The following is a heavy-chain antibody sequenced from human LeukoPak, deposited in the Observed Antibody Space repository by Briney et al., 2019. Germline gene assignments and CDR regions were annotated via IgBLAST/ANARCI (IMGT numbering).Heavy chain of an antibody. D-gene: IGHD3-16*02. CDR2: ISSSGSYI. V-gene: IGHV3-21*01. CDR3: ARGSVMITFAGVIGAFDY. Sequence: GGSLRLSCAASGFTFGSYAMNWVRQAPGKGLEWVSSISSSGSYIYYADSVTGRFTISRANAKNSLYLQMNSQRADDTAVYYCARGSVMITFAGVIGAFDYRGQGTLLTVSS. J-gene: IGHJ4*02. CDR1: GFTFGSYA.